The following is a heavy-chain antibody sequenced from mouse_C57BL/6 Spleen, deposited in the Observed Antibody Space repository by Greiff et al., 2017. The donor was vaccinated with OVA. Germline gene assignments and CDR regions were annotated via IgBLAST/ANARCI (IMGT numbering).Heavy chain of an antibody. CDR2: ISSGSSTI. CDR1: GFTFSDYG. D-gene: IGHD2-5*01. J-gene: IGHJ1*03. V-gene: IGHV5-17*01. Sequence: EVMLVESGGGLVKPGGSLKLSCAASGFTFSDYGMHWVRQAPEKGLEWVAYISSGSSTIYYADTVKGRFTISRDNAKNTLFLQMTSLRSEDTAMYYCARDSNNWYFDVWGTGTTVTVSS. CDR3: ARDSNNWYFDV.